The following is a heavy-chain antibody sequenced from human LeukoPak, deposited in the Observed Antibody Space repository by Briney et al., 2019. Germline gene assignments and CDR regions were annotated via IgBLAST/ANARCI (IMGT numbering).Heavy chain of an antibody. CDR2: VDPEDGET. D-gene: IGHD1/OR15-1a*01. V-gene: IGHV1-69-2*01. J-gene: IGHJ6*03. CDR3: ATPPPKQRWGAYYYYYMDV. CDR1: GYTFTDYY. Sequence: ASVKISCKVSGYTFTDYYMHWVQQAPGKGLEWMGLVDPEDGETIYAEKFQGRVTITADTSTDTAYMELSSLRSEDTAVYYCATPPPKQRWGAYYYYYMDVWGKGTTVTVSS.